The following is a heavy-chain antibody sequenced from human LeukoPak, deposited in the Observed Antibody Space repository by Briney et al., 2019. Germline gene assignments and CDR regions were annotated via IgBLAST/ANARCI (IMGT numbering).Heavy chain of an antibody. V-gene: IGHV3-7*01. CDR3: ARDQTPFY. Sequence: GGSLRLSCAASGFTFSSYWMSWVRQAPGKGLEWVADIKQDGSEEYYVDSVRGRFTISRDNAKSSMWLQMNSLRDEDTAVYYCARDQTPFYWGQGSLVTVSS. CDR1: GFTFSSYW. J-gene: IGHJ4*02. CDR2: IKQDGSEE. D-gene: IGHD2-15*01.